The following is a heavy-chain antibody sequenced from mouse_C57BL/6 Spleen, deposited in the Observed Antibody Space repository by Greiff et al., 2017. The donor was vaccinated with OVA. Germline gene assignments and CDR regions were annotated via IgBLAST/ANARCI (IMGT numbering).Heavy chain of an antibody. CDR3: AREDSNPFDY. D-gene: IGHD2-5*01. CDR2: INPSSGYT. J-gene: IGHJ2*01. Sequence: VKLVESGAELARPGASVKMSCKASGYTFTSYTMHWVKQRPGQGLEWIGYINPSSGYTKYNQKFKDKATLTADKSSSTAYMQLSSLTSEDSAVYYCAREDSNPFDYWGQGTTLTVSS. CDR1: GYTFTSYT. V-gene: IGHV1-4*01.